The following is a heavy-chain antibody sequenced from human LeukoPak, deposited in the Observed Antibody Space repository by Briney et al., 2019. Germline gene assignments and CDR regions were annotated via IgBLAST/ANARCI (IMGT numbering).Heavy chain of an antibody. D-gene: IGHD2-21*02. J-gene: IGHJ4*02. CDR1: GFRFSTYE. Sequence: PGGSLRLSCLASGFRFSTYEMNWVRQAPGKGLEWLSVISGGSSGSTYYADSVTGRFTVSRDNSKNTVVLKMNNLRVDDTAIYYCAKDHANTPVVTNCGQGILVSVSS. V-gene: IGHV3-23*01. CDR2: ISGGSSGST. CDR3: AKDHANTPVVTN.